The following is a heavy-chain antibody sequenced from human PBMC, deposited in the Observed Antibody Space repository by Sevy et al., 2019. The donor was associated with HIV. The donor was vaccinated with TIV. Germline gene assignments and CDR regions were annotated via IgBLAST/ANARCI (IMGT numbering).Heavy chain of an antibody. D-gene: IGHD6-25*01. V-gene: IGHV3-11*01. CDR3: ARLGGGEGGYIDSGWHSDY. Sequence: KQGGSLRLSCSASGFTFNDYYMIWIRQTPGKGLEWVSYLSGAAYAIYYADSVKGRFTISRENAKNSLFLQMNSLGVDDTAVYYCARLGGGEGGYIDSGWHSDYWGQGTLVTVSS. CDR1: GFTFNDYY. J-gene: IGHJ4*02. CDR2: LSGAAYAI.